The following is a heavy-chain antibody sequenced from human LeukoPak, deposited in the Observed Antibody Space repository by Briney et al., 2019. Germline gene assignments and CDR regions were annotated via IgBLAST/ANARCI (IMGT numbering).Heavy chain of an antibody. CDR2: ISYDERDV. J-gene: IGHJ4*02. CDR1: GFTFRTSA. V-gene: IGHV3-30*03. D-gene: IGHD3-22*01. Sequence: GGSLRLPCAASGFTFRTSALYWVRQAPGKGLEWVAAISYDERDVYYADSVKGRFAISRDNSKDILYLQMNGLRLEDTAIYYCASLKEWLLLGGFDYWGQGALVTVSS. CDR3: ASLKEWLLLGGFDY.